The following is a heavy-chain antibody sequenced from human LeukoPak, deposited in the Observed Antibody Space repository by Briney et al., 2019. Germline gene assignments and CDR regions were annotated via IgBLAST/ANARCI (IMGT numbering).Heavy chain of an antibody. CDR3: ARHRFYYGMDV. V-gene: IGHV4-39*01. CDR1: GGSISSSSYY. CDR2: IYYSGST. Sequence: SETLSLTCTVSGGSISSSSYYWGWIRQPPGKGLEWIGSIYYSGSTYYNPSLKSRVTISVDTSKNQFSLKLSSATAADTAVYYCARHRFYYGMDVWGQGTTVTVSS. J-gene: IGHJ6*02.